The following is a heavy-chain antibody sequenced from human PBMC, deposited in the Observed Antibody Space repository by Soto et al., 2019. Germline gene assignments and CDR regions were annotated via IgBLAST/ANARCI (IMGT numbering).Heavy chain of an antibody. CDR3: ARSYDDYVEDAFDI. Sequence: SETLSLTCTVSGGSISSYYWSWIRQPPGKGLEWIGYIYYSGSTNYNPSLKSRVTISVDTSKNQFSLKLSSVTAADTAVYYCARSYDDYVEDAFDIWGQGTMVTVSS. CDR2: IYYSGST. D-gene: IGHD4-17*01. CDR1: GGSISSYY. J-gene: IGHJ3*02. V-gene: IGHV4-59*01.